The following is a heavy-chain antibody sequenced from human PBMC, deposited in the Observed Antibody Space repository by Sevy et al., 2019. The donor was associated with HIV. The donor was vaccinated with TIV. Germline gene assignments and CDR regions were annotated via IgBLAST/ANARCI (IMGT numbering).Heavy chain of an antibody. D-gene: IGHD3-10*01. CDR3: AGGGRFGESPRYYGMDV. V-gene: IGHV3-64*01. CDR2: ISSNGGST. Sequence: GGSLRLSCAASGFTFSSYAMHWVRQAPGKGLEYVSAISSNGGSTYYANSVKGRFTISRDNSKNTLYLQMGSLRAEDMAVYYCAGGGRFGESPRYYGMDVWGQGTTVTVSS. CDR1: GFTFSSYA. J-gene: IGHJ6*02.